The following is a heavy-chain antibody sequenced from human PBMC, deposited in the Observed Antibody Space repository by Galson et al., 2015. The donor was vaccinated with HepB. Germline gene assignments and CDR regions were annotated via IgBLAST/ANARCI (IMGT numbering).Heavy chain of an antibody. Sequence: SVKVSCKASGYSFTAYYVHWVRQAPGQGLERMGRINPTSGGTNYAQKFQDRVTMTRDTSISTAYMELSGLRSDDTAVYYCARAYYYDSIAYYFDYWGQGTLVTVSS. V-gene: IGHV1-2*06. J-gene: IGHJ4*02. CDR2: INPTSGGT. CDR3: ARAYYYDSIAYYFDY. D-gene: IGHD3-22*01. CDR1: GYSFTAYY.